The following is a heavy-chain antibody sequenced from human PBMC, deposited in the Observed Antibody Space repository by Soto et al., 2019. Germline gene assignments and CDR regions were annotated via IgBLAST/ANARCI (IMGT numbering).Heavy chain of an antibody. J-gene: IGHJ6*02. D-gene: IGHD2-8*01. Sequence: QVQLVQSGAEVKKPGASVKVSCKVSGYTLTELSMHWVRQAPGKGLEWMGGFDPEDGETIYAQKFRGRVTMTEDTSTDTAYMELSSLRSEDTAVYYCATDGVYAIGGYYYYGMDVWGQGTTVTVSS. CDR3: ATDGVYAIGGYYYYGMDV. V-gene: IGHV1-24*01. CDR2: FDPEDGET. CDR1: GYTLTELS.